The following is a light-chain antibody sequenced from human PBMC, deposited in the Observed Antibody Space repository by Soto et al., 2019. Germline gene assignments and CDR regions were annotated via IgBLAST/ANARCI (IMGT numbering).Light chain of an antibody. J-gene: IGLJ1*01. Sequence: QSALTQPASLSGSPGQSITISCTGTSSDVGGYNSVSWYQQHPGKAPKLMIYDVSNRPSGVSNRFSGSKSGNTASLTISGLQAEDEADYYCSSYTSSSTLLYVFGTGTKVTVL. CDR1: SSDVGGYNS. CDR3: SSYTSSSTLLYV. CDR2: DVS. V-gene: IGLV2-14*01.